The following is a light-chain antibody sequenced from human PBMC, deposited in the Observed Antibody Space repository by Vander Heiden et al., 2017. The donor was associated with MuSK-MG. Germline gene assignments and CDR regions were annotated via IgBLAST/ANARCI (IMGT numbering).Light chain of an antibody. J-gene: IGKJ1*01. CDR1: QSISSY. CDR2: AAS. Sequence: IQITHSPSSLSASVGDRVTITCRASQSISSYLNWYQQKPGKAPKLLIYAASSLQSGVPSRFSGSGSGTDFTLTISSLQPEDFATYYCQQSHSTPQTFGQGTKVEIK. CDR3: QQSHSTPQT. V-gene: IGKV1-39*01.